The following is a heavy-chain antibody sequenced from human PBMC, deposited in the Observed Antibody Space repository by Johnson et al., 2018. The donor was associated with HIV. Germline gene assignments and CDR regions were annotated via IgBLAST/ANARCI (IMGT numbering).Heavy chain of an antibody. J-gene: IGHJ3*02. CDR3: ARERIYGDDAFDI. CDR2: IFSGGST. V-gene: IGHV3-53*01. Sequence: VQLVESGGGLMQPGGSLRLSCAASGFSVSYYYMSWVRQAPGKGLEWVSVIFSGGSTHYADSVKGRFTISRDKSKNTLYLQMNSLRAEDTAVYYCARERIYGDDAFDIWGQGTMVTVSS. D-gene: IGHD4-17*01. CDR1: GFSVSYYY.